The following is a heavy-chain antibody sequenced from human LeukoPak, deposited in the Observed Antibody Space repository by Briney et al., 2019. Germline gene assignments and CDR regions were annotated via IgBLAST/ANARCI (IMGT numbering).Heavy chain of an antibody. CDR1: GGSFSGYY. J-gene: IGHJ4*02. CDR2: INHSGST. D-gene: IGHD1/OR15-1a*01. V-gene: IGHV4-34*01. CDR3: ARETKAANTN. Sequence: SETQSLTCAVYGGSFSGYYWSWIRQPPGKGLEWIGEINHSGSTNYNPSLKSRVTISVDTSKNQFSLKLSSVTAADTAVYYCARETKAANTNWGQGTLVTVSS.